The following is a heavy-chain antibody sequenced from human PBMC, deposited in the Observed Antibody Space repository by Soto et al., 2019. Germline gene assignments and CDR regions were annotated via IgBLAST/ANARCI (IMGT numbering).Heavy chain of an antibody. CDR2: MNPNSGNT. D-gene: IGHD6-13*01. Sequence: GASVKVSCKASGYTFTSYDINCVRPATGQGLEWMGWMNPNSGNTGYAQKFQGRVTMTRNTSISTAYMELSSLRSEDTAVYYCARGLDSSSWDDYWGQGTLVTVS. J-gene: IGHJ4*02. CDR1: GYTFTSYD. CDR3: ARGLDSSSWDDY. V-gene: IGHV1-8*01.